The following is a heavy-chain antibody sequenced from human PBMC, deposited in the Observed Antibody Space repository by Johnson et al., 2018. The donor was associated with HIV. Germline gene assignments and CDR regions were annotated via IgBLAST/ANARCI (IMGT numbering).Heavy chain of an antibody. Sequence: VQLVESGGGLVQPGVSLRLSCAVSGFSFSSYDMHWVRQATGKGLEWVSAIGTAGDTYYPGSVKGRFTISRENAKNSLYLQMNSLRAGDTAVYYCARALGATYAFDIWGQGTMVTVSS. V-gene: IGHV3-13*01. CDR3: ARALGATYAFDI. CDR1: GFSFSSYD. D-gene: IGHD1-26*01. J-gene: IGHJ3*02. CDR2: IGTAGDT.